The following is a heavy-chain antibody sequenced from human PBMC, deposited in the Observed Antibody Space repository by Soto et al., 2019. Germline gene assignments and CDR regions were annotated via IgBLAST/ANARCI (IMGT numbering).Heavy chain of an antibody. Sequence: PSETLSLTCTVSGGSISSSSHYWGWIRQPPGKGLEWIGSIYYSGSTYYNPSLKSRVTISADTSKNQFSLKLSSVTAADTAVYYCARLLYGDYDYYYGMDVWGQGTTVTVSS. V-gene: IGHV4-39*07. D-gene: IGHD4-17*01. J-gene: IGHJ6*02. CDR3: ARLLYGDYDYYYGMDV. CDR1: GGSISSSSHY. CDR2: IYYSGST.